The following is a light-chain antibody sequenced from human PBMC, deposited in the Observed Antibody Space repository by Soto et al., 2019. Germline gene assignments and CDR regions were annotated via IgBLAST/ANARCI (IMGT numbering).Light chain of an antibody. J-gene: IGLJ1*01. CDR1: SSDVGLYNY. CDR3: ISYTTSSTSHV. Sequence: QSALTQPASVSGSPGQSITISCTGTSSDVGLYNYVSWYQQYPGKAPKLMIFEVSNRPSGVSNRFSGSKSGNTASLTISGPQAEDEADYYCISYTTSSTSHVFGTGTKLTVL. CDR2: EVS. V-gene: IGLV2-14*01.